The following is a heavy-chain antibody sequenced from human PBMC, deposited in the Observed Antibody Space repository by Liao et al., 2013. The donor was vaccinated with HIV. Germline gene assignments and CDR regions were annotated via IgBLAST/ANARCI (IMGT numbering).Heavy chain of an antibody. CDR1: GDSISSYY. Sequence: QVQLQESGPGLVKPSETLSLTCTVSGDSISSYYWSWIRQSAGKGLEWIGRIHGSGSTNSNPSLKTRLTMSVDTYKNQFFLNLNSVTAADTAVYYCARKGVGIDAFDLWGQGTLVTVSS. J-gene: IGHJ3*01. CDR3: ARKGVGIDAFDL. V-gene: IGHV4-4*07. CDR2: IHGSGST.